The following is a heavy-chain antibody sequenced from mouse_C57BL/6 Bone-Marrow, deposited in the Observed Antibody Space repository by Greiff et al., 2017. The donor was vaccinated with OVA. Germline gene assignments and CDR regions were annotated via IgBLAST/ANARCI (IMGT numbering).Heavy chain of an antibody. Sequence: QVQLKESGAELVRPGASVKLSCKASGYTFTDYYINWVKQRPGQGLEWIARIYPGSGNTYYNEKFKGKATLTAEKSSSTAYMQLSSLTSEDSAVYFCARDDYPYFDYWGQGTTLTVSS. J-gene: IGHJ2*01. D-gene: IGHD2-4*01. V-gene: IGHV1-76*01. CDR2: IYPGSGNT. CDR1: GYTFTDYY. CDR3: ARDDYPYFDY.